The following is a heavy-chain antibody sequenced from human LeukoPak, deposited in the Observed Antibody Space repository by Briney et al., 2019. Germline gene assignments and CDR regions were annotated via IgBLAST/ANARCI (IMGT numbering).Heavy chain of an antibody. J-gene: IGHJ4*02. Sequence: PSETLSLTCTVSGGSISSGGYYWSWIRQHPGKGLEWIGYIYYSGSTYYNPSLKSRVTISVDTSKNQSSLKLSSVTAADTAVYYCARAAPRGGENYWGQGTLVTVSS. CDR2: IYYSGST. V-gene: IGHV4-31*03. D-gene: IGHD3-10*01. CDR3: ARAAPRGGENY. CDR1: GGSISSGGYY.